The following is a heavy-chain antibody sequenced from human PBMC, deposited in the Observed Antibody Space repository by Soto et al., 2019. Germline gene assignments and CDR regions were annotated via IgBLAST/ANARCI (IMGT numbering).Heavy chain of an antibody. CDR2: ISYDGSNK. J-gene: IGHJ4*02. CDR1: GFTFSSYA. CDR3: AREVDTFDY. V-gene: IGHV3-30-3*01. D-gene: IGHD5-18*01. Sequence: QVQLVESGGGVVQPGRSLRLSCAASGFTFSSYAMHWVRQAPGKGLEWVAVISYDGSNKYYADSVKGRFTISRDNSKNTLYLQMNSLRAEDTAVYYCAREVDTFDYRGQGTLVTVSS.